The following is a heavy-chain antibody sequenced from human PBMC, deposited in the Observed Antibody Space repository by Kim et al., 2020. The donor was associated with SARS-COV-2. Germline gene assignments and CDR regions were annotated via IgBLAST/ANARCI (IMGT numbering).Heavy chain of an antibody. V-gene: IGHV4-30-2*01. CDR3: GRQSGGNYYDSSGYYYALNWFDP. CDR2: IYHSGST. D-gene: IGHD3-22*01. CDR1: GGSISSGGYS. Sequence: SETLSLTCAVSGGSISSGGYSWSWIRQPPGKGLEWIGYIYHSGSTYYNPSLKSRVTISVDRSKNQFSLKLSSVTAADTAVYYCGRQSGGNYYDSSGYYYALNWFDPWGQGTLVTVSS. J-gene: IGHJ5*02.